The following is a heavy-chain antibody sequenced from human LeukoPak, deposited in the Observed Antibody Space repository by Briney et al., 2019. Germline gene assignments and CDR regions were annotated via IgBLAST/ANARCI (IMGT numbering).Heavy chain of an antibody. D-gene: IGHD5-24*01. CDR3: AKDTVELALD. V-gene: IGHV3-30*02. CDR2: IRYDGSNK. J-gene: IGHJ4*02. CDR1: GFTFSSYG. Sequence: GGSLRLSCAASGFTFSSYGMHWVRQAPGKGLEWVAFIRYDGSNKYYADSVKGRFTISRDNSKNTLYLHVNSLRPEDTAVYYCAKDTVELALDWGQGTLVTVSS.